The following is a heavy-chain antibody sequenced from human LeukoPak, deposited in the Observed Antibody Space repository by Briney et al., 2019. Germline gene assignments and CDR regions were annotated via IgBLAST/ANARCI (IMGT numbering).Heavy chain of an antibody. CDR2: IIPIFGTA. J-gene: IGHJ3*02. V-gene: IGHV1-69*13. D-gene: IGHD6-13*01. CDR3: ARDIHKYSSSWKDTFDI. CDR1: GYTFTGYY. Sequence: GASVKVSCKASGYTFTGYYMHWVRQAPGQGLEWMGGIIPIFGTANYAQKFQGSVTITADESTSTAYMELSSLRSEDTAVYYCARDIHKYSSSWKDTFDIWGQGTMVTVSS.